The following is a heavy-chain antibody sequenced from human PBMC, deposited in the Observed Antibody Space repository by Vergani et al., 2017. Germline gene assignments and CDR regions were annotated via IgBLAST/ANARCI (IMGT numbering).Heavy chain of an antibody. CDR3: ARLQVGATLARAFDI. V-gene: IGHV3-23*01. D-gene: IGHD1-26*01. CDR2: ISGGGGAK. CDR1: GFNFNYYA. J-gene: IGHJ3*02. Sequence: EVQLLESGGGLVQPGGSLRLSCAASGFNFNYYAMSWVRQAPGTGLEWVATISGGGGAKYSADSVKGRFTISRDISKNTLYLQINSLRAEDTAVYYCARLQVGATLARAFDIWGQGTMVTVSS.